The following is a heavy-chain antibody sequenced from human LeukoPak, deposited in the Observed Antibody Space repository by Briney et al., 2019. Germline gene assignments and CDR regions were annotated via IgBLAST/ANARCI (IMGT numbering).Heavy chain of an antibody. D-gene: IGHD3-22*01. J-gene: IGHJ4*02. Sequence: SETLCLTCTVSGGSISSYYWSWIRQPAGKGLEWIGRIYTSGSTNYNPSLKSRVTMSVDTSKNQFSLKLSSVTAADTAVYYCARDRYYYDSSGSPFDYWGQGTLVTVSS. CDR1: GGSISSYY. V-gene: IGHV4-4*07. CDR2: IYTSGST. CDR3: ARDRYYYDSSGSPFDY.